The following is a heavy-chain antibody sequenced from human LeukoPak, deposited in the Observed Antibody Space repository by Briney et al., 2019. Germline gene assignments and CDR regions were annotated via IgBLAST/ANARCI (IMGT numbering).Heavy chain of an antibody. CDR1: GFTFDDYG. V-gene: IGHV3-20*04. CDR2: INWNGGST. D-gene: IGHD3-22*01. Sequence: GGSLRLSCAASGFTFDDYGMSWVRHAPGRGLEWVSGINWNGGSTVYADSVKGRFTISRDNAKNSLYLQMNSLRAEVTALYYCARDASHYYDSSDYWGQGTLVTVSS. J-gene: IGHJ4*02. CDR3: ARDASHYYDSSDY.